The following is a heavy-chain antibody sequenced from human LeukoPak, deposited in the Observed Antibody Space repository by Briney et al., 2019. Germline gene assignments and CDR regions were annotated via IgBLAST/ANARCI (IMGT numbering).Heavy chain of an antibody. CDR1: GGSISSSNW. V-gene: IGHV4-4*02. D-gene: IGHD3-10*01. J-gene: IGHJ4*02. CDR3: ARLPGSPKWYYFDY. CDR2: IYHSGST. Sequence: SETLSLTCAVSGGSISSSNWWSWVRQPPGKGLEWIGEIYHSGSTNYNPSLKSRVTISVDTSKNQFSLKLSYVIAADTAVYYCARLPGSPKWYYFDYWGQGTLVTVSS.